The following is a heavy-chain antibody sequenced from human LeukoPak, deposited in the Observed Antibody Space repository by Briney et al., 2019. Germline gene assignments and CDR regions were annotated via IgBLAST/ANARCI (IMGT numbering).Heavy chain of an antibody. V-gene: IGHV4-59*01. J-gene: IGHJ4*02. CDR3: ARRNGYSYGIDY. CDR1: GGPIRTYQ. Sequence: PAETLSLTCTVSGGPIRTYQWSWIRQPPGKGLEWIGNIHYSGSANYNPSLKSRVIISVDTSKNQFSLKLSSVTAADTAVYYCARRNGYSYGIDYWGQGTLVTVSS. CDR2: IHYSGSA. D-gene: IGHD5-18*01.